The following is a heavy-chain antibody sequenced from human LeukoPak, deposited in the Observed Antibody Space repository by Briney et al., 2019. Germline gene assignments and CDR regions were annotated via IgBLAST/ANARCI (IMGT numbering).Heavy chain of an antibody. D-gene: IGHD5-24*01. CDR3: ARRYGCNSP. Sequence: PSETLSLTCAVYGGSFSGYYWSWIRQPPGKGLEWIGEINHSGSTNYNPSLKSRVTISVDTSKNQFSLKLSSVTAADTAVYYCARRYGCNSPWGQGTLVTVSS. CDR1: GGSFSGYY. CDR2: INHSGST. J-gene: IGHJ5*02. V-gene: IGHV4-34*01.